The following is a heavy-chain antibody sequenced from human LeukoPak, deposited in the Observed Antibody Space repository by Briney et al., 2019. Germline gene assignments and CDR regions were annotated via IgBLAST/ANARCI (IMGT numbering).Heavy chain of an antibody. J-gene: IGHJ5*02. CDR2: IYYSGST. V-gene: IGHV4-39*07. Sequence: SETLSLTCTASGGSISSSSYYWGWIRQPPGKGLEWIGGIYYSGSTYYNPSLKSRVTISVDTSKNQFSLKLSSVTAADTAVYYCARGLGIAAAGTGNWFDPWGQGTLVTVSS. D-gene: IGHD6-13*01. CDR3: ARGLGIAAAGTGNWFDP. CDR1: GGSISSSSYY.